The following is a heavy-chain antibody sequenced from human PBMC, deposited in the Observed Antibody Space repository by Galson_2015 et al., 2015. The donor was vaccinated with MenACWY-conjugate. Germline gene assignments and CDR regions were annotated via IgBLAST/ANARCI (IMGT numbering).Heavy chain of an antibody. CDR3: VKNERRGSGWYVTES. J-gene: IGHJ5*02. CDR2: INNNGRNT. Sequence: LRLSCAASGFSFFADAMYWVRQALGKGLETVSAINNNGRNTYYADSVKGRFTISRDNPGSTLYLQMSNLRPEDTALYYCVKNERRGSGWYVTESWGQGTLVIVSS. V-gene: IGHV3-64D*06. CDR1: GFSFFADA. D-gene: IGHD6-19*01.